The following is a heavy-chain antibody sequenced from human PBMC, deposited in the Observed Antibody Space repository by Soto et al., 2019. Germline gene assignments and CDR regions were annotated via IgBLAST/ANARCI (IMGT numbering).Heavy chain of an antibody. Sequence: SVKVSCKASGGTFSSYAISWVRQAPGQGLEWMGGIIPIFGTANYAQKFQGRVTITADESTSTAYMELSSVRSEDTAVYYCARVNTMILVGRYIDLWGRGTLVTVSS. CDR1: GGTFSSYA. J-gene: IGHJ2*01. V-gene: IGHV1-69*13. CDR2: IIPIFGTA. CDR3: ARVNTMILVGRYIDL. D-gene: IGHD3-22*01.